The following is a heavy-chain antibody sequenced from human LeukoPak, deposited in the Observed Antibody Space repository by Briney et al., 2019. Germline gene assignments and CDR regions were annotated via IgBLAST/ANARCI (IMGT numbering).Heavy chain of an antibody. J-gene: IGHJ4*02. CDR2: IYYSGST. CDR3: AVAAAGDSFDY. CDR1: GGSINSSSYY. Sequence: SENLSRTCTVSGGSINSSSYYWGWIRQPPRKGLEWMGSIYYSGSTYYNPSLKSRATISVDTSKNQFSLKLSSVTAADTAVYYCAVAAAGDSFDYWGQGTLVTVSS. V-gene: IGHV4-39*01. D-gene: IGHD6-13*01.